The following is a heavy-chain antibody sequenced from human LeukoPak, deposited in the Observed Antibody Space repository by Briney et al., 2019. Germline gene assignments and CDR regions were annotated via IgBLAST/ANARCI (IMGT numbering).Heavy chain of an antibody. CDR2: ISYNGNNK. V-gene: IGHV3-30*09. CDR3: ARNFGESIPRYGMDV. Sequence: QPGRSLRLSCAASGFTFSTYAIHWVRQAPGQGLEWVAVISYNGNNKYYADSVKGRFAISRDNSKNTLFLEMNSLRTEDTAVYYCARNFGESIPRYGMDVWGQGTTVTVSS. CDR1: GFTFSTYA. D-gene: IGHD3-10*01. J-gene: IGHJ6*02.